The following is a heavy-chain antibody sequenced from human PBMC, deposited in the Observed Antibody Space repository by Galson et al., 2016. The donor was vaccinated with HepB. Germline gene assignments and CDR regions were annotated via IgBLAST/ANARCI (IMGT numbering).Heavy chain of an antibody. Sequence: VKASCKASGYIFTNYFVHWVRQAPGQGLEWMGIINPSGNSRKYASRFQGRVTMTSDTSTNTVYMELTSLRSEDTAIYYCARRGSARPYNWFDPWGQGTLVTVSS. CDR1: GYIFTNYF. J-gene: IGHJ5*02. CDR3: ARRGSARPYNWFDP. V-gene: IGHV1-46*01. CDR2: INPSGNSR. D-gene: IGHD6-6*01.